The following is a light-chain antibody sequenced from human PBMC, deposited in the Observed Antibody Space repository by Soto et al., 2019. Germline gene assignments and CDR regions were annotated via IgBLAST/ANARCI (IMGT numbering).Light chain of an antibody. CDR3: QQYTNWPQPWT. Sequence: EIVMTQSPATLSVSPGERATLSCRASQCVSSNLAWYQQKPGQAPRLLIYGASTRATGIPARFSGSGSGTEFTLTISSLQSEDFAVYYCQQYTNWPQPWTFGQGTKVEIK. V-gene: IGKV3-15*01. CDR1: QCVSSN. J-gene: IGKJ1*01. CDR2: GAS.